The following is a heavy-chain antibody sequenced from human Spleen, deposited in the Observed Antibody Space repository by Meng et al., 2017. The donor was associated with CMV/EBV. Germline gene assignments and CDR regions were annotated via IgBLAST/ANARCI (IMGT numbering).Heavy chain of an antibody. CDR3: ARIVLVPASNNWFDR. D-gene: IGHD2-2*01. V-gene: IGHV4-39*07. J-gene: IGHJ5*02. CDR2: IYYSGNT. CDR1: GGSISTSRYD. Sequence: SETLSLTCRISGGSISTSRYDWGWIRQPKGKGLEWIGSIYYSGNTYYNPSLKSRVTISIDMSKNQFSLRMSSGTAADAAVFYGARIVLVPASNNWFDRWGQGTLVTVSS.